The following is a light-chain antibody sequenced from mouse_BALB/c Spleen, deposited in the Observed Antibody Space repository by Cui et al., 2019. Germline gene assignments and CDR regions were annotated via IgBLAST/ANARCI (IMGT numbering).Light chain of an antibody. J-gene: IGKJ1*01. CDR3: QQGQSYPWT. Sequence: DIQMNQSPSSLSASLGDTITITCHASQNINVWLSWYQQKPGNIPKLLIYKASNLHTGVPSRFSGSGSGTGFTLTISSLQPEDIATYYCQQGQSYPWTLGGGTKLEIK. CDR1: QNINVW. CDR2: KAS. V-gene: IGKV10-94*01.